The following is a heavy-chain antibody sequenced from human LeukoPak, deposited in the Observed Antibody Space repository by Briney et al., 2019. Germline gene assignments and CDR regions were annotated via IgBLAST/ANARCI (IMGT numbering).Heavy chain of an antibody. CDR1: GFTFSNYW. CDR2: INQDGTEK. V-gene: IGHV3-7*01. CDR3: ARVGNLYDYYYMDV. Sequence: GGSLRLSCADSGFTFSNYWMSWVRQAPGKGLEWVANINQDGTEKYYVDSVKGRFTISGDNAKNLLYLQMNSLRAEDTAVYYCARVGNLYDYYYMDVWGKGTTVTVSS. D-gene: IGHD1-14*01. J-gene: IGHJ6*03.